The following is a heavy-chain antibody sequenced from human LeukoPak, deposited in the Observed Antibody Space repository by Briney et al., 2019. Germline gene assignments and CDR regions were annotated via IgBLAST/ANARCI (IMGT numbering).Heavy chain of an antibody. CDR3: ASSWVVRDGYNKNDAFDI. CDR1: SASISTYS. CDR2: IYYSGST. Sequence: SGPTLVNPSETLSLTCTVSSASISTYSWSWIRQPPGKGLEWIGYIYYSGSTNYNPSLKSRVTFSLDTSKNQFSLRLSSVTAADTAVYYCASSWVVRDGYNKNDAFDIWGQGTMVTVSS. D-gene: IGHD5-24*01. V-gene: IGHV4-59*08. J-gene: IGHJ3*02.